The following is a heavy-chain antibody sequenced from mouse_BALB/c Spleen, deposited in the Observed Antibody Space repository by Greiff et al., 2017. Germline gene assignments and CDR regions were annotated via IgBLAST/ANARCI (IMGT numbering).Heavy chain of an antibody. Sequence: VQLKESGPGLVKPSQSLSLTCSVTGYSITSGYYWNWIRQFPGNKLEWMGYISYDGSNNYNPSLKNRISITRDTSKNQFFLKLNSVTTEDTATYYCARDSYGHYAMDYWGQGTSVTVSS. J-gene: IGHJ4*01. CDR3: ARDSYGHYAMDY. CDR1: GYSITSGYY. D-gene: IGHD1-1*01. CDR2: ISYDGSN. V-gene: IGHV3-6*02.